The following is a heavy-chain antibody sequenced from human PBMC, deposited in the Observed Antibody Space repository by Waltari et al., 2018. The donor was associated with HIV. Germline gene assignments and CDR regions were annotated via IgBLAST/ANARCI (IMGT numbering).Heavy chain of an antibody. J-gene: IGHJ4*02. D-gene: IGHD6-19*01. Sequence: EVQLVESGGGSVQPGGSLRLSCAASGFTFSSHWMHWVRQVPGKDLVWVSRINTDGIITTYADSVKGRFTISRDNAKNTLYLQMNSLRAEDTALYYCARGWYIDYWGQGILVTVSS. CDR1: GFTFSSHW. V-gene: IGHV3-74*01. CDR3: ARGWYIDY. CDR2: INTDGIIT.